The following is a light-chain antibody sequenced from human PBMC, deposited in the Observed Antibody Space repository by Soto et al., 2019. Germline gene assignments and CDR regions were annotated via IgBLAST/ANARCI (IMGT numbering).Light chain of an antibody. CDR1: QSVSSN. CDR2: GAS. J-gene: IGKJ3*01. Sequence: EIVRTQSPATLSVSPGESATLSCRASQSVSSNLAWYQQKPDQAPRLLIYGASTRATGIPARFSGSGSGTEFTLTISRLQSEVYAVYYCQKAGTFGPGTKVDIK. V-gene: IGKV3-15*01. CDR3: QKAGT.